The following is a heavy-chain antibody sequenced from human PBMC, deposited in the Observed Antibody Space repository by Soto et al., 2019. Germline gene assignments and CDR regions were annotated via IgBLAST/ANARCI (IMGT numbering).Heavy chain of an antibody. J-gene: IGHJ6*02. Sequence: ASVKVSCKASGYTFSDYYINWVRQAPGQGLEWMGYINPNSGDTVFGQKFQGRVTMTRDTSISTAYMEMSRLRSDDTAVYDCAVQDYGDYVADYYGMDGWGQGTTVTVSS. CDR3: AVQDYGDYVADYYGMDG. CDR2: INPNSGDT. D-gene: IGHD4-17*01. CDR1: GYTFSDYY. V-gene: IGHV1-2*02.